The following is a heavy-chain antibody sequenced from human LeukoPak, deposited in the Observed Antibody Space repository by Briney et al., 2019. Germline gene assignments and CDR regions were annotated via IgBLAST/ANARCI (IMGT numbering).Heavy chain of an antibody. V-gene: IGHV4-59*01. CDR2: IYYSGST. D-gene: IGHD4-11*01. J-gene: IGHJ6*03. CDR1: GGSISSYY. Sequence: SETLSLTCTVSGGSISSYYWSWIRQPPGKGLEWIGYIYYSGSTNYNPSLKSRVTISVDTSKNQFSLKLSSVTAADTAVYYCARGNSKLNYYYYYLDVWGKGTTVTVSS. CDR3: ARGNSKLNYYYYYLDV.